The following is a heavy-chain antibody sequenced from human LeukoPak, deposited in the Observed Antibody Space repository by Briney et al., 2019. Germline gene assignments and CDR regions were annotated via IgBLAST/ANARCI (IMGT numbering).Heavy chain of an antibody. CDR3: AREGGRYFDY. CDR1: EFTFSSYA. J-gene: IGHJ4*02. V-gene: IGHV3-30*04. CDR2: ISYDGSNK. Sequence: PGGSLRLSCAASEFTFSSYAMHWVRQAPGKGLEWVAVISYDGSNKYYADSVKGRFTISRDNSKNTLYPQMNSLRAEDTAVYYCAREGGRYFDYWGQGTLVTVSS. D-gene: IGHD3-16*01.